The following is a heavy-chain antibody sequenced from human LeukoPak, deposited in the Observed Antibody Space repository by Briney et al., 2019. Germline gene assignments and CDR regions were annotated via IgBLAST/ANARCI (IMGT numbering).Heavy chain of an antibody. CDR1: GFTFSSYG. CDR3: AKDISGSWSIDY. CDR2: IRYDGSNK. D-gene: IGHD6-13*01. J-gene: IGHJ4*02. Sequence: GGSLRLSCAASGFTFSSYGIHWVRQAPGKGLEWVAFIRYDGSNKYYADSVKGRFTISRDNSKNTLYLQMNSLRAEDTAVYYCAKDISGSWSIDYWGQGTLVTVSS. V-gene: IGHV3-30*02.